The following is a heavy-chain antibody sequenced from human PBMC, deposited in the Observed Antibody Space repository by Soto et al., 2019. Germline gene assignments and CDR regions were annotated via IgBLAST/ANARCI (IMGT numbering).Heavy chain of an antibody. CDR1: GFRFSGFW. CDR3: VRGSGFLFDQ. J-gene: IGHJ4*02. V-gene: IGHV3-7*01. Sequence: EVQVVESGGGLVQPGGSLRLSCAASGFRFSGFWMNWVRQAPGKGLQWVAIIKEDGSEKYYVDSVNGRFTISRDNAKNSLYLQMDRLRVEDTAVYYCVRGSGFLFDQWGQGTPVTVSS. CDR2: IKEDGSEK. D-gene: IGHD6-19*01.